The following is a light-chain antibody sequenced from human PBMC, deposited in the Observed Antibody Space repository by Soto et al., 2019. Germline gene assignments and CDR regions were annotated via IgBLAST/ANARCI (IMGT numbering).Light chain of an antibody. V-gene: IGKV3-11*01. Sequence: VVLTQSPATLSLSPGKRASLSCRASQNISNYLIWYQQKPGQAPRLLIYDVSNRATGIPARFSGIGSGTDFTLTISSLEHDDFAVYYCQQRSNWPRTFGQGTKVDIK. CDR3: QQRSNWPRT. CDR2: DVS. J-gene: IGKJ1*01. CDR1: QNISNY.